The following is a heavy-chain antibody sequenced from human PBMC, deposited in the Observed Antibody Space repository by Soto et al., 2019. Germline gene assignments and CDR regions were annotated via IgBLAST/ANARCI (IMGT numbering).Heavy chain of an antibody. J-gene: IGHJ4*02. Sequence: LRLSCEASGFTFTSYAMHWVRQAPGKGLEWVAVISYDGINEYYADSVKGRFTISRDNSKNTLFLQMSSLRVEDTAVYYCARDRLRLGELSLIGYFDYWGQGTLVTVSS. CDR1: GFTFTSYA. V-gene: IGHV3-30*15. CDR2: ISYDGINE. D-gene: IGHD3-16*02. CDR3: ARDRLRLGELSLIGYFDY.